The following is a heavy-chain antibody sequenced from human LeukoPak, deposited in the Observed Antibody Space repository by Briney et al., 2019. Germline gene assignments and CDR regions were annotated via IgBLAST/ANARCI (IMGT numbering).Heavy chain of an antibody. D-gene: IGHD6-19*01. Sequence: GASVKVSCKASGYTFTSYYMHWVRQAPGQGLEWMGIINPSGGSTSYAQKFQGRVTMTRDTSTSTVYMELSSLRSEDTAVYYCSRVGWAGVHTDYWGQGTLVTVSS. V-gene: IGHV1-46*01. CDR1: GYTFTSYY. CDR2: INPSGGST. CDR3: SRVGWAGVHTDY. J-gene: IGHJ4*02.